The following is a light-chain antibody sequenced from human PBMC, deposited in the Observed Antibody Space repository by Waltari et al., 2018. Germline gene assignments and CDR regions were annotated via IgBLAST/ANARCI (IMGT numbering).Light chain of an antibody. CDR1: QSLLHSNGNTY. CDR3: MHALQTPLT. Sequence: DIVMTQSPLSLPVTPGEPASISCRSSQSLLHSNGNTYLEWYLQKPGQPPQVLIYLGSNRASGVPDRFRGSGSGTDFTLEISRVEAEDVGVYYCMHALQTPLTFGGGTKVEIK. J-gene: IGKJ4*01. CDR2: LGS. V-gene: IGKV2-28*01.